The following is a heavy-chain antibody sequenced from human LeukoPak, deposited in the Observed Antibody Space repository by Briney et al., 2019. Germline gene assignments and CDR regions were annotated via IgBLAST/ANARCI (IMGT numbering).Heavy chain of an antibody. Sequence: SETLSLTCAVYGGSFSGYYWGWIRQPPGKGLEWIGEINHSGSTNYNPSLKSRVTISVDTSKKQFSLNLSSVTAADTAVYYCARVAYGSGSRLIDCWGQGTLVTISS. CDR2: INHSGST. J-gene: IGHJ4*02. CDR1: GGSFSGYY. V-gene: IGHV4-34*01. D-gene: IGHD3-10*01. CDR3: ARVAYGSGSRLIDC.